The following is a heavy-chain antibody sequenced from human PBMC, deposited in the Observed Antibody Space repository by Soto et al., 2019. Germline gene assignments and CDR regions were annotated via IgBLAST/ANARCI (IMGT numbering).Heavy chain of an antibody. Sequence: GESLKISCQGSGYSFTSNWICWVRQIPGKGLEWMGIINPADSDIKYSPSFQGQVTISADKSIGTAYLQWSSLKASDTAMYYCARHQRDDASRKIDCWGQGTLVTVSS. CDR3: ARHQRDDASRKIDC. V-gene: IGHV5-51*01. J-gene: IGHJ4*02. CDR2: INPADSDI. CDR1: GYSFTSNW. D-gene: IGHD3-16*01.